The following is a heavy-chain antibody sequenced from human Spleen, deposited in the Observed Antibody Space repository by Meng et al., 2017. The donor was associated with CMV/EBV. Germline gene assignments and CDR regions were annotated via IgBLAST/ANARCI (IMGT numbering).Heavy chain of an antibody. CDR1: GFTFSSHA. Sequence: GESLKISCAASGFTFSSHAMTWVRQAPGKGLEWVGRIKSKTDGGTTDYAAPVKGRFTISRDDSKNTLYLQMNSLKTEDTAVYYCVIFQHWGQGTLVTVSS. J-gene: IGHJ1*01. V-gene: IGHV3-15*01. CDR2: IKSKTDGGTT. D-gene: IGHD3-16*02. CDR3: VIFQH.